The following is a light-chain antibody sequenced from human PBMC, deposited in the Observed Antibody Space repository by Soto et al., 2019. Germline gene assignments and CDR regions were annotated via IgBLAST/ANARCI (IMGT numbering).Light chain of an antibody. J-gene: IGLJ1*01. CDR3: SSFTTSSTYV. Sequence: QSALTQPASVSGSPGQSIAISCTGTSSDVCLYNYVSWYQQHPDKVPKLIIYDVTNRPSGVSDRFSGSKSGNTASLTISGLQADDEAEYYCSSFTTSSTYVFGTGTKVTVL. CDR2: DVT. V-gene: IGLV2-14*01. CDR1: SSDVCLYNY.